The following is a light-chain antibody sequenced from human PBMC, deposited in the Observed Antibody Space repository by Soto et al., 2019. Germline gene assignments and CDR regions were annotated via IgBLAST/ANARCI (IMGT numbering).Light chain of an antibody. Sequence: ECVFTQSPCTLSLSPGERATLSCRASQTVRNNYLAWYQQKPGQAPRLLIYDASSRATGIPDRFSGGGSGTDFTLTISRLEPEDFAVYYCQQFSSYPLTFAGGTKVDIK. J-gene: IGKJ4*01. CDR1: QTVRNNY. CDR2: DAS. CDR3: QQFSSYPLT. V-gene: IGKV3-20*01.